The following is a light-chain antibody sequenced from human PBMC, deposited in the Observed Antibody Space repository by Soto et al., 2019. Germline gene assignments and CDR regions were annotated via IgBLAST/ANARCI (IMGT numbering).Light chain of an antibody. Sequence: DIQMTQSPSSLSASVGDRVTITCRASQGIRRWLAWYEQKQEKAPKSXIYAACSLQSGVPSRFSGSGSGTDFTLTISSLQPEDVATDYCQQYNSYTITFGQGTRLEIK. CDR1: QGIRRW. CDR2: AAC. J-gene: IGKJ5*01. CDR3: QQYNSYTIT. V-gene: IGKV1D-16*01.